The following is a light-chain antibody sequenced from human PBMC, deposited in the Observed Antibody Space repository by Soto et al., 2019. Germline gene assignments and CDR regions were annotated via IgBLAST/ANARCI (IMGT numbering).Light chain of an antibody. J-gene: IGKJ1*01. CDR2: WAS. CDR1: QSVLFSSNNKNY. V-gene: IGKV4-1*01. CDR3: KQYYSTPT. Sequence: DIVMTQSPDSLAVSLGERATINCKSSQSVLFSSNNKNYLVWYQQKPGQPPKLLISWASTRESGVPDRFSGSGSGTDFTLTISSMQDEDVAGYYCKQYYSTPTFGQGTKVEIK.